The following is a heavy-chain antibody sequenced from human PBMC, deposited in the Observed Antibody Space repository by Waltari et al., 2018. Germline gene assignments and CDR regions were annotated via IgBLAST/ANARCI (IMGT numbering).Heavy chain of an antibody. J-gene: IGHJ6*02. CDR2: ISSGGST. V-gene: IGHV3-53*01. CDR3: ARIDYYDSSGYNYYYYYYGMDV. Sequence: EVQLVESGGGLIQPGGSLRLSCAASGFTVSSNYMSWVRPAPGTGLEWVSVISSGGSTYYADSVKGRFTISRDNSKNTLYRKMNSLRAEETAVYYCARIDYYDSSGYNYYYYYYGMDVWGQGTTVTVSS. CDR1: GFTVSSNY. D-gene: IGHD3-22*01.